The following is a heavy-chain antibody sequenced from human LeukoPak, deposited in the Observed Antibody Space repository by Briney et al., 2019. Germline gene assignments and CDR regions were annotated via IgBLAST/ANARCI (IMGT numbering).Heavy chain of an antibody. CDR3: ASAPSIVGATAADY. CDR1: GYTFTSYD. J-gene: IGHJ4*02. V-gene: IGHV1-8*01. Sequence: ASVKVSCKASGYTFTSYDINWVRQATGQGLEWMGWMNPNSGNTGYAQKFQGRVTMTRNTSISTAYMELSSLRSEDTAVYYCASAPSIVGATAADYWGQGTLVTVSS. D-gene: IGHD1-26*01. CDR2: MNPNSGNT.